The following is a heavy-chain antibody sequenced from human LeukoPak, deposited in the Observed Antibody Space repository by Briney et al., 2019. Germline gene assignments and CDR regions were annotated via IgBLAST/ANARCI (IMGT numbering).Heavy chain of an antibody. D-gene: IGHD3-16*01. CDR1: GYTFTGYY. CDR2: VNPNSGNT. V-gene: IGHV1-8*02. Sequence: ASVKVSCKASGYTFTGYYMHWVRQAPGQGLEWMGWVNPNSGNTGYAQKFQGRVTMTRNTSISTAYMELSSLRSEDTAVYYRARVGGHSGFDYWGQGTLVTVSS. J-gene: IGHJ4*02. CDR3: ARVGGHSGFDY.